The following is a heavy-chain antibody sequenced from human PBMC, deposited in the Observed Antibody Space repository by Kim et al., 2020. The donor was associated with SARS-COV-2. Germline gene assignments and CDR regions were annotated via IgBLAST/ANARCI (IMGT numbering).Heavy chain of an antibody. Sequence: KFQGRVTITADKSTSTAYMGLSSLRSEDTAVYYCARSMYSSSWYYAFDIWGQGTMVTVSS. D-gene: IGHD6-13*01. CDR3: ARSMYSSSWYYAFDI. V-gene: IGHV1-69*02. J-gene: IGHJ3*02.